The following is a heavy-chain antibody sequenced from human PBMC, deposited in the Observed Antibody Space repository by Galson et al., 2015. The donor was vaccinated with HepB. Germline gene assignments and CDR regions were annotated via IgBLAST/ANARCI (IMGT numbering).Heavy chain of an antibody. CDR1: GYTFTNYA. CDR3: ARGADGFDY. V-gene: IGHV1-3*04. Sequence: SVKVSCKASGYTFTNYATHWVRQAPGQSLEWMGYIYTDSGNTKYSQKFQGRVTITRDTSASIAYMELSSLGLEDTAIYYCARGADGFDYWGRGTLVTVSS. D-gene: IGHD5-24*01. J-gene: IGHJ4*02. CDR2: IYTDSGNT.